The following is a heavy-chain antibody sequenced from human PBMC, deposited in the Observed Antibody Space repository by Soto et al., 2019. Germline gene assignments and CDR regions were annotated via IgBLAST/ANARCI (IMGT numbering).Heavy chain of an antibody. CDR2: IKSRADGGTP. Sequence: GGSLRLSCVASGFTFNTAWMNWVRQAPGKGLEWVGRIKSRADGGTPNYAAPVKGRFTISRDDSKNTIYMQMNGLKTEDTGLYYCTTDEVTPLRRHLYYFDYWGQGTMVTVSS. V-gene: IGHV3-15*07. J-gene: IGHJ4*02. CDR3: TTDEVTPLRRHLYYFDY. D-gene: IGHD2-21*02. CDR1: GFTFNTAW.